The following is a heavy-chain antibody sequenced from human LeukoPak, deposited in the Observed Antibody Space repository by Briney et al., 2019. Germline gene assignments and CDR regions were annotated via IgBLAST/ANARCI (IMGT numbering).Heavy chain of an antibody. CDR2: INHSAST. CDR3: ATEGLAGTGTQWHVFDI. J-gene: IGHJ3*02. CDR1: GGPFRGDS. Sequence: SETLSLTCAVYGGPFRGDSWTWIRQPPGKGLEWIGEINHSASTNYNPSLKSRVIMSLDTSKNQLSLILTSVTAADTAVYYCATEGLAGTGTQWHVFDIWGQGTLVTVSS. D-gene: IGHD6-13*01. V-gene: IGHV4-34*01.